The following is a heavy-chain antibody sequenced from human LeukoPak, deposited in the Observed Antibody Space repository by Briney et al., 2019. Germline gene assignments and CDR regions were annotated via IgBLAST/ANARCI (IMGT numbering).Heavy chain of an antibody. CDR3: ARDQYQLLWGDYYYYMDV. CDR2: ISGSGGST. V-gene: IGHV3-23*01. J-gene: IGHJ6*03. Sequence: GGSLRLSCAASGFTFSSYAMSWVRQAPGKGLEWVSAISGSGGSTYYADSVKGRFTISRDNSKNTLYLQMNSLRAEDTAVYYCARDQYQLLWGDYYYYMDVWGKGTTVTVSS. D-gene: IGHD2-2*01. CDR1: GFTFSSYA.